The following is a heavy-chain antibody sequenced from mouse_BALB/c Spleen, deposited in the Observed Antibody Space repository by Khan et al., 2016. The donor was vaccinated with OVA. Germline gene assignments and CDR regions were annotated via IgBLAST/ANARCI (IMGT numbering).Heavy chain of an antibody. D-gene: IGHD1-1*01. V-gene: IGHV2-9*02. CDR2: IWAGGST. J-gene: IGHJ3*01. CDR1: GFSLTNYG. Sequence: QVQLKQSGPGLVAPSQSLSITCTVSGFSLTNYGVHWVRQPPREGLEGLGVIWAGGSTNDNSALMSRLSISKDNSKSQVFLKMNSLQTNDTAMYYCARPYYGSAWFAYWGQGTLVTVSA. CDR3: ARPYYGSAWFAY.